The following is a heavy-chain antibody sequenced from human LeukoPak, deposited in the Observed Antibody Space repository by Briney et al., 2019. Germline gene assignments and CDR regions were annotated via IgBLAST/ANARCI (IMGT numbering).Heavy chain of an antibody. Sequence: GGSLRLSCAASEFTFSSYAMSWVRQAPGKGLEWVSAISGSGGSTYYADSVKGRFTISRDNSKNTLYLQMNSLRAEDTAVYYCAKDLARIVVVISPSGAFDIWGQGTMVTVSS. D-gene: IGHD3-22*01. V-gene: IGHV3-23*01. CDR3: AKDLARIVVVISPSGAFDI. CDR1: EFTFSSYA. J-gene: IGHJ3*02. CDR2: ISGSGGST.